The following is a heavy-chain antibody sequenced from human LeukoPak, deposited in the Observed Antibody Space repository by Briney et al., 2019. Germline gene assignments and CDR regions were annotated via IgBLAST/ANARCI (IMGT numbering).Heavy chain of an antibody. J-gene: IGHJ4*02. CDR2: IIPIFGTA. V-gene: IGHV1-69*05. Sequence: GASVKLSCKASGGTFSSYAISWVRQAPGQGLEWMGGIIPIFGTANYAQKFQGRVTITTYESTSTAYMELSSQRSEDTAVYYCAIDDRSGYNDYWGQGTLVTVSS. CDR3: AIDDRSGYNDY. CDR1: GGTFSSYA. D-gene: IGHD3-22*01.